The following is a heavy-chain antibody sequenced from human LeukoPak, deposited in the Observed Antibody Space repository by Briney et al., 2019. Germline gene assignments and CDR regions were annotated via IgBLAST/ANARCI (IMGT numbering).Heavy chain of an antibody. Sequence: ASVKVSCKASGYTFTDYYMHWVRQAPGQGLEWMGWINPNSGGTNYALKFQGRVTMTRDTSISTAYMEMSRLRSDDTTVYYCARIYGSNGGAFDIWGQGTMVTVSS. V-gene: IGHV1-2*02. D-gene: IGHD4-23*01. J-gene: IGHJ3*02. CDR3: ARIYGSNGGAFDI. CDR1: GYTFTDYY. CDR2: INPNSGGT.